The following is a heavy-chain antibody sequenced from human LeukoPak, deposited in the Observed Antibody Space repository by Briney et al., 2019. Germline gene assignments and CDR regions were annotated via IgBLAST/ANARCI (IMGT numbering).Heavy chain of an antibody. CDR2: ISGSDGNT. D-gene: IGHD6-6*01. CDR3: AKESLSSSPDY. CDR1: GFTFSSYV. V-gene: IGHV3-23*01. J-gene: IGHJ4*02. Sequence: VGSLRLSCAASGFTFSSYVMNWVRQAPGKGLEWVSTISGSDGNTYYADSVKGRFTISRDNSKNTLYLQMNSLRAEDTAVYYCAKESLSSSPDYWGQGTLVTVSS.